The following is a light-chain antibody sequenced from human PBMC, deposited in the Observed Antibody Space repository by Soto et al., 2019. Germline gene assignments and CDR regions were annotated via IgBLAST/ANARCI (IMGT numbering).Light chain of an antibody. J-gene: IGKJ1*01. CDR3: QQYDNLPRWT. V-gene: IGKV1-33*01. CDR1: QDISNY. CDR2: DAS. Sequence: DIQMTQSPSSLSASVGDRVTITCQASQDISNYLNWYRQKPGKAPKLLIYDASNLETGVPTRFSGSGSGTDFTFTISSLQPEDIATYYCQQYDNLPRWTFGQGTKVDIK.